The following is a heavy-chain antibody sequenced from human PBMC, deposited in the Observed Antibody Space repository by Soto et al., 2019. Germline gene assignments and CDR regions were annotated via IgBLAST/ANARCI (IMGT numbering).Heavy chain of an antibody. J-gene: IGHJ5*02. V-gene: IGHV4-34*01. CDR3: ASTAARPGLSWFDP. D-gene: IGHD6-6*01. CDR2: INHSGST. CDR1: GGSFSGYY. Sequence: SHTLSLTCAVYGGSFSGYYWSWXRQPPGRGLERIGEINHSGSTNYNPSLKSRVTISEDTSKNQFSLKLSSVTAAETAVYYCASTAARPGLSWFDPWGQGTLVTVST.